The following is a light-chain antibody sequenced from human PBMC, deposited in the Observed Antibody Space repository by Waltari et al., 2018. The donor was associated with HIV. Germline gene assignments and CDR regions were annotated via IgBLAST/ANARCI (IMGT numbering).Light chain of an antibody. CDR3: QGWGSSTSGV. Sequence: SYEVTQPPSVAVSPGQTASITCSGYELGDKYTCWYQQKPGQSPLLVTYQDNKRPSRMPERFSGSSSGHTATLTFSGSGPMDEADYYCQGWGSSTSGVFGTGTKLTVL. CDR1: ELGDKY. CDR2: QDN. V-gene: IGLV3-1*01. J-gene: IGLJ3*02.